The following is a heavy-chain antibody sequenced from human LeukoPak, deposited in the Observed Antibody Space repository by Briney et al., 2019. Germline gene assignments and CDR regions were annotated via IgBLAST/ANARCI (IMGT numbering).Heavy chain of an antibody. CDR2: IYYSGST. D-gene: IGHD3-22*01. CDR1: GGSISSYY. J-gene: IGHJ3*02. CDR3: ARVPRYYYDSSDIMGDAFDI. Sequence: PSETLSLTCTVSGGSISSYYWSWIRQPPGKGLEWIGYIYYSGSTNYNPSLKSRVTISVDTSKNQFSLKLSSVTAADTAVYYCARVPRYYYDSSDIMGDAFDIWGQGTMVTVSS. V-gene: IGHV4-59*08.